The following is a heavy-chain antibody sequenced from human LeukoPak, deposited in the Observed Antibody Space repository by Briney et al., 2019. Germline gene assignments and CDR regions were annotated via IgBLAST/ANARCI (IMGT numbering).Heavy chain of an antibody. J-gene: IGHJ3*02. D-gene: IGHD3-10*01. CDR1: GGSISSSNW. CDR2: IYHSGST. Sequence: PSGTLSLTCAVSGGSISSSNWWSWVRQPPGKGLEWIGEIYHSGSTNYNPSLKSRVTISVDKSKNQFSLKLSSVTAADTAVYYCARILWFGELIYAFDIWGQGTMVTVSS. V-gene: IGHV4-4*02. CDR3: ARILWFGELIYAFDI.